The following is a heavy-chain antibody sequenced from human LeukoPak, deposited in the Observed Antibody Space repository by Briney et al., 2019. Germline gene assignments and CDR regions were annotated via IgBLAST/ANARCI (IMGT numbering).Heavy chain of an antibody. V-gene: IGHV1-18*01. J-gene: IGHJ4*02. CDR3: ARDLRTVAENHNFDY. CDR1: GYTFTSYG. CDR2: ISAYNGNT. D-gene: IGHD1-14*01. Sequence: RRASVKVSCKASGYTFTSYGISWVRQAPGQGLEWMGWISAYNGNTNYAQKLQGRVTMTTDTSTSTAYMELRSLRSDDTAVYYCARDLRTVAENHNFDYWGQGTLVTVSS.